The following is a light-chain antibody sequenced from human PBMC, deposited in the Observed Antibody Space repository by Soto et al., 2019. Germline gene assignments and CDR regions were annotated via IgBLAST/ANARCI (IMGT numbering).Light chain of an antibody. J-gene: IGKJ3*01. Sequence: EIVLTQSPGTLSLSPGERATLSCRASQSINNRYLAWYQQKPGQAPRLLIYGASSRATGIPDRFSGSGSGTDFTLIISRLEPEDFAVYYCQQFGSSPGFTFGPGTKVDMK. CDR1: QSINNRY. CDR2: GAS. CDR3: QQFGSSPGFT. V-gene: IGKV3-20*01.